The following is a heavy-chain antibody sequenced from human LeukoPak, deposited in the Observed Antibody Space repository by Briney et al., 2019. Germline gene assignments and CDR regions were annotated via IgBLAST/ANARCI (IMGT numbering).Heavy chain of an antibody. V-gene: IGHV1-2*02. J-gene: IGHJ4*02. CDR1: GYTFTGYY. CDR2: INPNSGGT. Sequence: ASVKVSCKASGYTFTGYYMHWVRQAPGQGLEWMGWINPNSGGTNYAQKFQGRVTMTRDTSISTAYMELSRLRSDDTAVHYCARDLIQLWSPNSDFDYWGQGTLVTVSS. D-gene: IGHD5-18*01. CDR3: ARDLIQLWSPNSDFDY.